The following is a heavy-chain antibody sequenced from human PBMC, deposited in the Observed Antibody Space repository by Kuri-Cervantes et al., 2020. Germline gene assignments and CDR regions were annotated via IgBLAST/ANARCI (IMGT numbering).Heavy chain of an antibody. D-gene: IGHD3-16*01. CDR1: GFTFSSYA. CDR3: ASYTNFWGSYTEY. CDR2: ISSSGSTI. Sequence: GGSLRLSCAASGFTFSSYAMSWVRQAPGKGLEWVSYISSSGSTIYYADSVKGRFTISRDNAKNSLYLQMNSLRAEDTAVYYCASYTNFWGSYTEYWGQGTLVTVSS. J-gene: IGHJ4*02. V-gene: IGHV3-48*04.